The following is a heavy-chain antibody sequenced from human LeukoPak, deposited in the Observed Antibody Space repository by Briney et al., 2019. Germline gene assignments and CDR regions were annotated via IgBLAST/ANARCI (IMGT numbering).Heavy chain of an antibody. Sequence: GGSLRLSCAASGFTFSNAWMSWVRQAPGKGLEWVSLIRGSTYYADSVKGRFTISRDNSQNTLYLQMNSLRAEDTALYYCAKDLGGSTDYWGQGTLVTVSS. CDR2: IRGST. J-gene: IGHJ4*02. V-gene: IGHV3-53*01. CDR1: GFTFSNAW. CDR3: AKDLGGSTDY. D-gene: IGHD5-12*01.